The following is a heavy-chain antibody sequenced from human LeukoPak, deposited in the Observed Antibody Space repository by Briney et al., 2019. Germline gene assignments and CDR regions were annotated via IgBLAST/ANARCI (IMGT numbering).Heavy chain of an antibody. V-gene: IGHV5-51*01. D-gene: IGHD3-22*01. J-gene: IGHJ6*03. Sequence: GESLKISCKGSGYSFTSYWIGWVRQMPGKGLEWMGIIYPDDSDTRYNPSFQGQVTISADKSISTAYLQWSTLRASDTAIYYCARHSYDSSDFHYMDVWGKGTTVTVSS. CDR2: IYPDDSDT. CDR1: GYSFTSYW. CDR3: ARHSYDSSDFHYMDV.